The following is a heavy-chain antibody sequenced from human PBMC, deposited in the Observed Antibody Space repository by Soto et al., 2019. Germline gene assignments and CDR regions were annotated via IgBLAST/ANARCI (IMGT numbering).Heavy chain of an antibody. Sequence: QVQLVQSGAEVKKPGSSVKVSCKASGGTFSSYPINWVRQAPGQGLEWMGGIIPMFTKANYAQRFQGRVTITADESTSTAFLELSSLRSEDTAVYFCAKSRDGYNFYFYYGMDVWGQGTAVTVSS. V-gene: IGHV1-69*01. CDR2: IIPMFTKA. J-gene: IGHJ6*02. D-gene: IGHD5-12*01. CDR1: GGTFSSYP. CDR3: AKSRDGYNFYFYYGMDV.